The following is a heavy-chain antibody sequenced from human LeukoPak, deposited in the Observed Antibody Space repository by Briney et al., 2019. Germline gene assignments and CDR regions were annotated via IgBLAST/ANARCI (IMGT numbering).Heavy chain of an antibody. D-gene: IGHD3-9*01. V-gene: IGHV3-21*01. J-gene: IGHJ4*02. Sequence: PGGSLRLSCAASGFTFSSYSMNWVRQAPGKGLEWVSSISSSSSHIYYADSVKGRFTISRDNAKNSLYLQMNSLRAEDTAVYYCARDRNYDILTGYAPLGYWGQGTLVTVSS. CDR1: GFTFSSYS. CDR3: ARDRNYDILTGYAPLGY. CDR2: ISSSSSHI.